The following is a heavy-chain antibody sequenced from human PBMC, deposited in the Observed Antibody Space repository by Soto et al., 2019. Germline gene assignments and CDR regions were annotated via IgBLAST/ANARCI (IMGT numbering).Heavy chain of an antibody. J-gene: IGHJ3*02. V-gene: IGHV1-2*04. Sequence: ASVKVSCKASGYTFTGYYMHWVRQAPGQGLEWMGWINPNSGGTNYAQKFQGWVTMTRETSISTAYMELSRLRSDDTAVYYCARARFGYSYGRGAFDIWGQGTMVTVSS. CDR2: INPNSGGT. CDR1: GYTFTGYY. CDR3: ARARFGYSYGRGAFDI. D-gene: IGHD5-18*01.